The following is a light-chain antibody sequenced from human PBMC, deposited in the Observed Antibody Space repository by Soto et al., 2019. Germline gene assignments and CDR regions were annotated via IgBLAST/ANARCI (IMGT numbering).Light chain of an antibody. V-gene: IGKV3-20*01. CDR1: QSVSSY. J-gene: IGKJ1*01. CDR3: QQYGSSLWT. CDR2: DAS. Sequence: IVLTQSPGTLSFSRGERATLSCRASQSVSSYLAWYQQKPGQAPRLLIYDASSRATGIPDRFSGSGSGTDFTLTISRLEPEDFAVYYWQQYGSSLWTFGQGTKVEIK.